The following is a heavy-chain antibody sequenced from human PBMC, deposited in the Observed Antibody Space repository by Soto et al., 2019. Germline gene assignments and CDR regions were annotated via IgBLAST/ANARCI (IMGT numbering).Heavy chain of an antibody. CDR2: IYYSGSI. V-gene: IGHV4-31*02. CDR1: GGSISSGGYY. J-gene: IGHJ6*02. Sequence: KPSETLSLTCTVSGGSISSGGYYWSRIRQHPGKGLEWIGYIYYSGSIYYNPSLKSRATISVDTSKDQLSLKLNSVTDADTAVYYCARNKNVWGQGTTVTVSS. CDR3: ARNKNV.